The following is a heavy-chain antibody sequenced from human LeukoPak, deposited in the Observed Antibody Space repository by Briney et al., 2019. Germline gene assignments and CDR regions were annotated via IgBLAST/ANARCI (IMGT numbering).Heavy chain of an antibody. Sequence: GSLRLSCAASGNYWMHWVRQAPGKGLVWVSHINGDGSWTTYADSVKGRFTIPKDNAKNTVYLQMNNLRAEDTAVYYCVSFYETYWGRGTLVTVSS. D-gene: IGHD2-2*01. J-gene: IGHJ4*02. CDR1: GNYW. CDR2: INGDGSWT. CDR3: VSFYETY. V-gene: IGHV3-74*01.